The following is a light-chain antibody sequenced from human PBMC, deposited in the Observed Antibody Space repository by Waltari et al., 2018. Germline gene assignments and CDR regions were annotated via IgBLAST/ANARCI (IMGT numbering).Light chain of an antibody. V-gene: IGKV3-20*01. CDR2: DTS. CDR1: QSVGKY. CDR3: QKYVSLPAT. J-gene: IGKJ1*01. Sequence: VLTQSPGTLSLSPGERATLSCRASQSVGKYLAWYQQTPGQAPRLLIYDTSTRATGIPDRFSGSGSGTDFSLTISRLEPEDFAVYYCQKYVSLPATFGQGTKVQAK.